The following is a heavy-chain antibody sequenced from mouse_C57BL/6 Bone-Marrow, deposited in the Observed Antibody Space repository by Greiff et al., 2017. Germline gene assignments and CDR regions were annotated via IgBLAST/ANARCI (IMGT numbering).Heavy chain of an antibody. CDR1: GFNIKNTY. V-gene: IGHV14-3*01. Sequence: EVKLQESVAELVRPGASVKLSCTASGFNIKNTYMHWVKQRPEQGLEWIGRIDPANGNTKYAPKFQGKATITADTSSNTAYLQLSSLTSEDTAIYYCATGQFITTVVATQGFAYWGQGTLVTVSA. CDR2: IDPANGNT. J-gene: IGHJ3*01. D-gene: IGHD1-1*01. CDR3: ATGQFITTVVATQGFAY.